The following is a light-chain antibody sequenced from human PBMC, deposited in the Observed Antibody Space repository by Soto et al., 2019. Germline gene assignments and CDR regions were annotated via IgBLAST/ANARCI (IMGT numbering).Light chain of an antibody. J-gene: IGKJ5*01. V-gene: IGKV3-11*01. Sequence: EIVLKQSPATLSLSPGERATLSCRASQSISNYLAWYQQKPGQAPRLLIYAASNRATGIPARFSGSGSGTDFTLTISILEPEEFSVYYCQQRYNWPVTFGQGTRLEIK. CDR2: AAS. CDR1: QSISNY. CDR3: QQRYNWPVT.